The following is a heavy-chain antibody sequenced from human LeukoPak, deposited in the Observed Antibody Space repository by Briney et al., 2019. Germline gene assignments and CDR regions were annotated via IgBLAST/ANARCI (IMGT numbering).Heavy chain of an antibody. V-gene: IGHV4-59*01. Sequence: PSETLSLTCTVSGGSITSYYWSWIRQPPGKGLEWIGYIYYSGSTNSNPSLKSRVTISVDTSKNQFSLKLSSVTAADTAVYYCARDQSSSAHFDYWGQGTLVTVSS. D-gene: IGHD6-6*01. J-gene: IGHJ4*02. CDR2: IYYSGST. CDR1: GGSITSYY. CDR3: ARDQSSSAHFDY.